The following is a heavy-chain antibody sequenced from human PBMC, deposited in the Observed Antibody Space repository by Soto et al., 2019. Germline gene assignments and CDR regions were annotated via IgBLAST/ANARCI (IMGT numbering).Heavy chain of an antibody. Sequence: EVQLVESGGGLVKPGGSLRLSCAASGFTFSNAWMNWVRQAPGKGLEWVGRIKSKTDGGTTDYAAPVKGRFTISRDDSKNTLYLQMNSLKTEDTAVYYSTTAIFGGFWSGYSSPPDAFDIWGQGTMVTVSS. V-gene: IGHV3-15*07. D-gene: IGHD3-3*01. CDR1: GFTFSNAW. CDR3: TTAIFGGFWSGYSSPPDAFDI. J-gene: IGHJ3*02. CDR2: IKSKTDGGTT.